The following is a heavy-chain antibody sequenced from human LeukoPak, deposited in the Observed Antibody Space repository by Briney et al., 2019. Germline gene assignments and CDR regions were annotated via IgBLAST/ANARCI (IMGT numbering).Heavy chain of an antibody. CDR2: INHSGST. D-gene: IGHD6-19*01. V-gene: IGHV4-34*01. CDR1: GRSFSGYY. CDR3: ARGSPGRARAVAGTGDY. Sequence: SETLSLTFAAYGRSFSGYYWSWIRQPPGKGLGWIGEINHSGSTNYNPSLKSRVTISVDTAKNQFSLKLSSVTAADTDVYYCARGSPGRARAVAGTGDYWGQGTLVTVSS. J-gene: IGHJ4*02.